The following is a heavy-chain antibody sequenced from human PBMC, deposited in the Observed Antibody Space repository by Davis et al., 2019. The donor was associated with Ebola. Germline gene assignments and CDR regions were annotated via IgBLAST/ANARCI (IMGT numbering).Heavy chain of an antibody. J-gene: IGHJ5*02. CDR1: GFTFSSYG. CDR3: ARDETVYCSSTSCYPS. V-gene: IGHV3-30*03. CDR2: ISYDGSNK. Sequence: GESLKISCAASGFTFSSYGMHWVRQAPGKGLEWVAVISYDGSNKYYADSVKGRFTISRDNSKNTLYLQMNSLRAEDTAVYYCARDETVYCSSTSCYPSWGQGTLVTVSS. D-gene: IGHD2-2*01.